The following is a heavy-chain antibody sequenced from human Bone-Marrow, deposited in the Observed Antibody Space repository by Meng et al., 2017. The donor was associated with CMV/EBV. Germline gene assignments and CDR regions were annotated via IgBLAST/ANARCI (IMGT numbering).Heavy chain of an antibody. Sequence: GESLKISCAASGFTFSSYAMSWVRQAPGKGLEWVSAISGSGGSTYYADSVKGRFTISRDNSKNTLYLQMNSLRAEDTAVYYCAKRVVPAAIIGWGWFDPWGQGTLVTVSS. CDR2: ISGSGGST. D-gene: IGHD2-2*02. CDR3: AKRVVPAAIIGWGWFDP. V-gene: IGHV3-23*01. J-gene: IGHJ5*02. CDR1: GFTFSSYA.